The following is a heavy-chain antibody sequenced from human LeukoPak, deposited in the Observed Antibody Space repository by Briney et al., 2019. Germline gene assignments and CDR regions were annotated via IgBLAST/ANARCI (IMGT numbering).Heavy chain of an antibody. V-gene: IGHV3-30*03. CDR3: ARDGSGDYDLLNAFDI. CDR2: ISYDGSSK. CDR1: GFTFSSTG. Sequence: PGKSLRLSCTASGFTFSSTGMHWVRQAPGKGLDWVASISYDGSSKKYVDSVKGRFTISRDNAKNSLYLQMNSLRAEDTAVYYCARDGSGDYDLLNAFDIWGQGTMVTVSS. J-gene: IGHJ3*02. D-gene: IGHD4-17*01.